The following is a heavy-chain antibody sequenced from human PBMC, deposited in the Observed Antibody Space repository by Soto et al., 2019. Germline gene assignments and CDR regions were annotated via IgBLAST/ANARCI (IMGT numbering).Heavy chain of an antibody. CDR2: IIPIFGTA. J-gene: IGHJ4*02. D-gene: IGHD6-25*01. Sequence: SLKVSLKGFGGTFSSYCFSWVRQAPGQRLEWMGGIIPIFGTANYAQKFQGRVTITADESTSTAYVELSSLRSEDTAVYYCARGYSSVLDYWGQGTLVTVS. CDR3: ARGYSSVLDY. V-gene: IGHV1-69*01. CDR1: GGTFSSYC.